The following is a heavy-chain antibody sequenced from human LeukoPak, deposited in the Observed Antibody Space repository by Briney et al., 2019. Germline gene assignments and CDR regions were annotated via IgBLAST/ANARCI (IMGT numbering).Heavy chain of an antibody. CDR1: GYTFTSYG. J-gene: IGHJ4*02. CDR3: ARDWGYCSSTSCQMYDY. D-gene: IGHD2-2*01. V-gene: IGHV1-18*01. CDR2: ISAYNGNT. Sequence: VASVKVSCKASGYTFTSYGISWVRQAPGQGLEWMGWISAYNGNTNYAQKLQGRVTMTTDTSTSTAYMELRSLRSDDTAVYCCARDWGYCSSTSCQMYDYWGQGTLVTVSS.